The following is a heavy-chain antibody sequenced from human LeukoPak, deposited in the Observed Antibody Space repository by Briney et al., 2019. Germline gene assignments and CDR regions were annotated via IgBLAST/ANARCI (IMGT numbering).Heavy chain of an antibody. V-gene: IGHV4-30-2*01. CDR1: GGSISSGGYS. J-gene: IGHJ4*02. D-gene: IGHD3-10*01. CDR2: IYHSGST. Sequence: SETLSLTCAVSGGSISSGGYSWSWVRQPPGKGLEWIGYIYHSGSTYYNPSLKSRVTISVDTSKNQFSLTLTSVTAADTAMYYCAGGTTYYFGSGTPLNFDYWGQGILVTVSS. CDR3: AGGTTYYFGSGTPLNFDY.